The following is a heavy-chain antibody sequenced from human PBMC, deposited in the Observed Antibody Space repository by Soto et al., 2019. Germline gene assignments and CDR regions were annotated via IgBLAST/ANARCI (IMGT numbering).Heavy chain of an antibody. CDR1: GYTFTSYD. V-gene: IGHV1-8*01. J-gene: IGHJ6*02. CDR3: ARGRPFYYDFWSGYYYYYGMDV. CDR2: MNPNSGNT. Sequence: ASVKVSCKASGYTFTSYDINWVRQATGQGLEWMGWMNPNSGNTGYAQKFQGRVTMTRNTSISTAYMELSSLRSEDTAVYYCARGRPFYYDFWSGYYYYYGMDVWGQGTTVTV. D-gene: IGHD3-3*01.